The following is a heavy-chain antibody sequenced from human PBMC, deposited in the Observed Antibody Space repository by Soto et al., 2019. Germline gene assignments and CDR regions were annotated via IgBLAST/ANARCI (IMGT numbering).Heavy chain of an antibody. Sequence: QVHLVQSGADGRKSGSSVRVSCTASGGGTLSNDAISWVRQAPGQGREWLGRISPFFVTTDYSQSFQGRLTMTADASTGTVYMDLRSLKSDDTAVYYCAREVVTETTWGSFDSWGQGTLVTVSS. J-gene: IGHJ4*02. V-gene: IGHV1-69*01. CDR3: AREVVTETTWGSFDS. CDR2: ISPFFVTT. D-gene: IGHD2-21*02. CDR1: GGGTLSNDA.